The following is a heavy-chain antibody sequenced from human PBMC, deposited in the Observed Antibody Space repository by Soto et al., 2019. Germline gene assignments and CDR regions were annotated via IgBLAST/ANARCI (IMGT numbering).Heavy chain of an antibody. CDR2: INPNSGGT. CDR1: GYTFTGYY. V-gene: IGHV1-2*04. D-gene: IGHD3-22*01. Sequence: ASVNVSCKASGYTFTGYYMHWVRQAPGQGLEWMGWINPNSGGTNYAQKFQGWVTMTRDTSISTAYMELSRLRSDDTAVYYCARDRNYYDSSGYLRIRYFDCWGQGTLVTVSS. CDR3: ARDRNYYDSSGYLRIRYFDC. J-gene: IGHJ4*02.